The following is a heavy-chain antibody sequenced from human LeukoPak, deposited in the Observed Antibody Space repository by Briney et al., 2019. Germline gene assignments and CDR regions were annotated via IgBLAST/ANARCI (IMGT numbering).Heavy chain of an antibody. D-gene: IGHD7-27*01. CDR1: GFTFGDYA. J-gene: IGHJ4*02. V-gene: IGHV3-49*04. CDR3: TRDRGSSTLGDY. Sequence: GGSLRLSCTVSGFTFGDYAINWVRQAPGKGLEWVGFIRSKAFGETAEYAASVKGRFTISRDDSKSIPYLQMNSLKTEDTAVYYCTRDRGSSTLGDYWGQGTLVTVSS. CDR2: IRSKAFGETA.